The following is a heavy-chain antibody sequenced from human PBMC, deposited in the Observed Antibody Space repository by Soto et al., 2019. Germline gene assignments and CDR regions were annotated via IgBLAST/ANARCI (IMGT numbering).Heavy chain of an antibody. CDR2: INAGNGNT. CDR1: GYTFTSYA. V-gene: IGHV1-3*01. Sequence: QVQLVQSGAEVTKPGASVKVSCKASGYTFTSYAMHWVRQAPGQRLEWMGWINAGNGNTKYSQKVQGRVTITRDTAASTAYMELSSLRSEDTAVYYCVRYGGWYYFDYWVQGTVVTVSS. CDR3: VRYGGWYYFDY. D-gene: IGHD6-19*01. J-gene: IGHJ4*02.